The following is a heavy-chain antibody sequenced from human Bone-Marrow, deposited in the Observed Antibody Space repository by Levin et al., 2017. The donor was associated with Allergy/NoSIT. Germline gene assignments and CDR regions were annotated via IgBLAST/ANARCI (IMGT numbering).Heavy chain of an antibody. CDR2: IKSKTDGGTT. CDR3: TTDIVVVPAAIPRHHEYYYYGMDV. Sequence: PGGSLRLSCAASGFTFSNAWMSWVRQAPGKGLEWVGRIKSKTDGGTTDYAAPVKGRFTISRDDSKNTLYLQMNSLKTEDTAVYYCTTDIVVVPAAIPRHHEYYYYGMDVWGQGTTVTVSS. D-gene: IGHD2-2*02. J-gene: IGHJ6*02. CDR1: GFTFSNAW. V-gene: IGHV3-15*01.